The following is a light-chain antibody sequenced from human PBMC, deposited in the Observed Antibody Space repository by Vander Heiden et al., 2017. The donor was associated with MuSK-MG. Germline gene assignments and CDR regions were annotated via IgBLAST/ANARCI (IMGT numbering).Light chain of an antibody. Sequence: IVFTQSPRTLSLSPGERATLSCWASQSVSSSYLAWYQQKPGQAPRLLIYGASSRATGIPDRFSGSGSGTDFTLTISRLEPEDFAVYYCQQYCSSPYTFGQGTKLEIK. CDR2: GAS. CDR1: QSVSSSY. CDR3: QQYCSSPYT. V-gene: IGKV3-20*01. J-gene: IGKJ2*01.